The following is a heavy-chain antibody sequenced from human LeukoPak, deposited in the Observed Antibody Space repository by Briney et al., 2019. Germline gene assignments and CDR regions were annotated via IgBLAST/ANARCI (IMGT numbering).Heavy chain of an antibody. Sequence: TSETLSLTSTVSGGSISSYYWSWIRQPPGKGLEWIGYIYYSGSTNYNPSLKSRVTISVDTSKNQFSLKLSSVTAADTAVYYCARGGIFSSNWGQGTLVTVSS. CDR2: IYYSGST. CDR1: GGSISSYY. CDR3: ARGGIFSSN. V-gene: IGHV4-59*01. J-gene: IGHJ4*02.